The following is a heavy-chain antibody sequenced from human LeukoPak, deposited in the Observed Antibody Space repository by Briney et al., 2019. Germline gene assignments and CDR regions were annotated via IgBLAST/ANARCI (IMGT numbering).Heavy chain of an antibody. V-gene: IGHV4-59*01. CDR1: GSSISSYY. CDR3: ARTEYYFDH. D-gene: IGHD3-10*01. CDR2: IFLSGST. J-gene: IGHJ4*02. Sequence: SETLSLTCTVSGSSISSYYWSWIRQPPGKGLEWIGYIFLSGSTKYNPSLQSRVTISIDTSKSQFPLRLNSVTAADTAVYYCARTEYYFDHWGRGTLVTVSS.